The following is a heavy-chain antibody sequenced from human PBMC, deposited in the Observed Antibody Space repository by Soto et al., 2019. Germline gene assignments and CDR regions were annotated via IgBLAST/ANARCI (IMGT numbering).Heavy chain of an antibody. CDR2: IHNSGSL. Sequence: QVQLQESGPGLVRPSQILSLNCTVSGGSMTSGGYYWNWIRHPPGMGLEWIGFIHNSGSLYYNPSLRSRPLISLDTSKNQFSLMLSSVTFADSAVYYCARRGDTLPSFYFGMDVWGQGTTVTVPS. CDR3: ARRGDTLPSFYFGMDV. CDR1: GGSMTSGGYY. V-gene: IGHV4-31*03. J-gene: IGHJ6*02. D-gene: IGHD2-21*02.